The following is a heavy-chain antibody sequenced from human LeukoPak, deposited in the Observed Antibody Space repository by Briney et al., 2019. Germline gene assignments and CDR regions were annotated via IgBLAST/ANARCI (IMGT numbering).Heavy chain of an antibody. CDR3: ARVNSQAIAVAAHFDY. CDR1: GYTFTSYD. J-gene: IGHJ4*02. CDR2: MNPNSGNT. V-gene: IGHV1-8*01. D-gene: IGHD6-19*01. Sequence: ASVKVSCKASGYTFTSYDINWVRQATGQGLEWMGWMNPNSGNTGYAQKFQGRVTMTRNTSISTAYMELSSLRSEDTAVYYCARVNSQAIAVAAHFDYWGQGTLVTVSS.